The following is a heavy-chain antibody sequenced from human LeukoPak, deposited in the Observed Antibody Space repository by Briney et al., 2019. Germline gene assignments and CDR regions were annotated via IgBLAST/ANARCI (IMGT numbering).Heavy chain of an antibody. CDR2: IYYSGST. V-gene: IGHV4-59*01. CDR1: GGSISSYY. Sequence: PSETLSLTCTVSGGSISSYYWSWIRQPPGKGLEPIGYIYYSGSTNYNPSLKSRVTISVDTSKNQFSLKLSTVTAADTAVYYCAREGGSGYCSGGSCYFLPSDPWGQGTLVTVSS. D-gene: IGHD2-15*01. J-gene: IGHJ5*02. CDR3: AREGGSGYCSGGSCYFLPSDP.